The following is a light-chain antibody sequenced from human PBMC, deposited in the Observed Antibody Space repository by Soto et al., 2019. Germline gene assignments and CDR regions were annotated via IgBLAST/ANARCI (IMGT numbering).Light chain of an antibody. Sequence: DVLLTQSPLSLPVTLGQPASISCRSTQSFIHSHGKTYSTWFQQRPGQYPRRLIYQVFNGDSGVPDRFSGSGSGTDFTLKISRVEAEDVGVYYCMQDSLWPFTFGQGTRLEIK. CDR1: QSFIHSHGKTY. CDR2: QVF. CDR3: MQDSLWPFT. V-gene: IGKV2-30*02. J-gene: IGKJ2*01.